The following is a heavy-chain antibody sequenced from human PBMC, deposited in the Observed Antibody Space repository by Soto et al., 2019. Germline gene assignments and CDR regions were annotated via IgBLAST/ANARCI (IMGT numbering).Heavy chain of an antibody. Sequence: SETLSLTCTVSGGSISSYYWSWIRQPPGKGLEWIGYIYYSGSTNYNPSLKSRVTISVDTSKNQFSLKLSSVTAADTAVYYCARVYSSSSGYYYYGMDVWGQGTTVT. J-gene: IGHJ6*02. D-gene: IGHD6-6*01. CDR2: IYYSGST. CDR3: ARVYSSSSGYYYYGMDV. V-gene: IGHV4-59*01. CDR1: GGSISSYY.